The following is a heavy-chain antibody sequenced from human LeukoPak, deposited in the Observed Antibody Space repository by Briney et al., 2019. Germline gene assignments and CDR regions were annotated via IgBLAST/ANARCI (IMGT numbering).Heavy chain of an antibody. CDR2: IRYEGSNK. J-gene: IGHJ4*02. CDR1: GFTLRSYG. Sequence: PGGSLRLSCAASGFTLRSYGMHWVRQAPGKGREGVAFIRYEGSNKYYADYVKGRFTISRDNSKNTLYLQMNSLRAEDTAVYYCAKDRRSSWYDYFDYWGQGTLVTVSS. CDR3: AKDRRSSWYDYFDY. V-gene: IGHV3-30*02. D-gene: IGHD6-13*01.